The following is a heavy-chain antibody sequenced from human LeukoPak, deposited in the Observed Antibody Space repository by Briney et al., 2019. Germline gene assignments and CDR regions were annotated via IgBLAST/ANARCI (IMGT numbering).Heavy chain of an antibody. Sequence: GGSLRLSCVASGFTFSSFAMNWVRQDPGKGLEWVSGISGSGANTYYADSVKGRFTISRDNSKTTLYLQMNNLRVEDTAVYYCVKASTSSWPYYFDYWGQGTLVTVSS. J-gene: IGHJ4*02. CDR1: GFTFSSFA. CDR2: ISGSGANT. D-gene: IGHD6-13*01. V-gene: IGHV3-23*01. CDR3: VKASTSSWPYYFDY.